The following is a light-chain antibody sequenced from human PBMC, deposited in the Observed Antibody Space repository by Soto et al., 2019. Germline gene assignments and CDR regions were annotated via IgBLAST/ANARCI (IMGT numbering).Light chain of an antibody. CDR2: AAS. CDR3: QQYNIYPLT. CDR1: QDINSY. V-gene: IGKV1D-16*01. J-gene: IGKJ4*01. Sequence: DVQMTQSPSSLSASVGDRVTITCRASQDINSYLAWYQQKPGNAPKSLIYAASSLQTGVPSRFSGGESGPDFSLTISNLLPEDSATYYCQQYNIYPLTFGGGTKVVIK.